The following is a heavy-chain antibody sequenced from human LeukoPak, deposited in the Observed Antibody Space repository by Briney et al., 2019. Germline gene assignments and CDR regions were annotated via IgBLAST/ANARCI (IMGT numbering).Heavy chain of an antibody. V-gene: IGHV4-31*02. D-gene: IGHD3-10*01. CDR3: AREPTMVRGVRTLNWFDP. CDR1: GFIVSDNC. Sequence: LRLSCTASGFIVSDNCMSWVRQHPGKGLEWIGYIYYSGSTYYNPSLKSRVTISVDTSKNQFSLKLSSVTAADTAVYYCAREPTMVRGVRTLNWFDPWGQGTLVTVSS. J-gene: IGHJ5*02. CDR2: IYYSGST.